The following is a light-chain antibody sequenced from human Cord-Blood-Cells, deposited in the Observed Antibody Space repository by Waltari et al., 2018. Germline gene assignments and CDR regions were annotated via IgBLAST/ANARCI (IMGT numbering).Light chain of an antibody. V-gene: IGLV2-23*01. CDR3: CSYAGSSTYV. J-gene: IGLJ1*01. CDR1: SSDVGSYNL. Sequence: QSALTQPASVSGSPGQSITISCTGTSSDVGSYNLVSWYQQHPGKAPKLMIYEGSKRPSGVSNRFSGAKPGTTASLTISGLPAEDEADYYCCSYAGSSTYVFGPGTKVTVL. CDR2: EGS.